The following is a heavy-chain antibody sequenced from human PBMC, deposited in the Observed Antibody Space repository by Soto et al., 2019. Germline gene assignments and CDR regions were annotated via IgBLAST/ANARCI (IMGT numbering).Heavy chain of an antibody. Sequence: GGSLRLSCAASGFTFSSYAMHWVRQAPGKGLEWVAVISYDGSNKYYADSVKGRFTISRDNSKNTLYLQMNSLRAEDTAVYYCASDPPDSFPIDYWGQGTLVTVSS. CDR3: ASDPPDSFPIDY. CDR1: GFTFSSYA. V-gene: IGHV3-30-3*01. D-gene: IGHD2-21*01. CDR2: ISYDGSNK. J-gene: IGHJ4*02.